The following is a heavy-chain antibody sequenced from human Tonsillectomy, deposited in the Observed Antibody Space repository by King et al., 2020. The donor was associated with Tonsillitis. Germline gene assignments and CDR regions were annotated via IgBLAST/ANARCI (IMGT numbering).Heavy chain of an antibody. CDR2: IQYDGSEK. D-gene: IGHD4-17*01. Sequence: VQLVESGGGVVQPGGSLRLSCAASGFTFSSYGMHWVRQAPGKGLEWVAFIQYDGSEKFYVDSVKGRFTVSRDNSNNTLNLQMNSLRAEDTDVYYCAKDPDYGVHYYYGMDVWGQGTPVTVSS. CDR3: AKDPDYGVHYYYGMDV. J-gene: IGHJ6*02. CDR1: GFTFSSYG. V-gene: IGHV3-30*02.